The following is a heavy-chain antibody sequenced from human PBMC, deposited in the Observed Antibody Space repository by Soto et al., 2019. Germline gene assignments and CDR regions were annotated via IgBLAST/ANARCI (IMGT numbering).Heavy chain of an antibody. D-gene: IGHD3-22*01. CDR3: ARGVRYYDSSGTLQH. V-gene: IGHV4-30-2*01. CDR2: IYHSGNT. CDR1: GCSISSGGYS. J-gene: IGHJ1*01. Sequence: SETLSLTCAVSGCSISSGGYSWSWIRQPPGKGLEWIGYIYHSGNTYYNKYLKNRVTISVDRSKNQFYLKLTSVTAADTAVYYCARGVRYYDSSGTLQHWGQGTLVTVS.